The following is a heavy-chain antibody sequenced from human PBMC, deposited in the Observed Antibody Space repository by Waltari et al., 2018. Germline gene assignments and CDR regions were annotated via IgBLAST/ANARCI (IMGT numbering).Heavy chain of an antibody. J-gene: IGHJ3*01. D-gene: IGHD5-12*01. Sequence: QLQLQASGTRLVRPSETLSLICRVSGVSITSNRHYWAWSRPSPGQGLEWSVTVSYSGTTYISPSLKSRVSVSRDTSKNQVSLILGSVTAADMAVYYCATYIGASVGTAAFDVWGQGTMVTVSS. CDR3: ATYIGASVGTAAFDV. CDR1: GVSITSNRHY. CDR2: VSYSGTT. V-gene: IGHV4-39*01.